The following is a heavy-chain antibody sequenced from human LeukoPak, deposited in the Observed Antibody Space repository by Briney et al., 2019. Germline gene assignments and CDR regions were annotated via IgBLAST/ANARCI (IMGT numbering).Heavy chain of an antibody. V-gene: IGHV4-4*07. J-gene: IGHJ3*02. D-gene: IGHD3-9*01. CDR2: IYTSGST. CDR1: GGSISSYY. Sequence: SETLSLTCTVSGGSISSYYWSWIRQPAGKGLEWIGRIYTSGSTNYNPSLKSRVTMSVDTSKNQFSLKLSSVTAADTAVYYCARSVLRYFDWLFGDAFDIWGQGTMVTVSS. CDR3: ARSVLRYFDWLFGDAFDI.